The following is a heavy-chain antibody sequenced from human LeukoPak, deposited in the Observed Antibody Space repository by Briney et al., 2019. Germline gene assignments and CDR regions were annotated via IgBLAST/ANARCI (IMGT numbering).Heavy chain of an antibody. Sequence: GGSLRLSCAASGFTVSDTYMSWVRQAAGKGWEWVSTIFDAGRTTYGDSVKGRFTVSRDTYENTLFLQMKSLGANDTAVYYCAGATKWLAHDFWGQGTLVTVSS. J-gene: IGHJ4*02. D-gene: IGHD6-19*01. CDR2: IFDAGRT. V-gene: IGHV3-53*01. CDR3: AGATKWLAHDF. CDR1: GFTVSDTY.